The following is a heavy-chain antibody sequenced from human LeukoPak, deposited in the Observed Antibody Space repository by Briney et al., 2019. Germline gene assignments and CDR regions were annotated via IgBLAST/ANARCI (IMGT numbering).Heavy chain of an antibody. CDR2: ISSSSSCI. CDR3: ARSSYSSSWYVDY. Sequence: PGGSLRLSCAASGFTFSSYSMNWVRQAPGKGLEWVSSISSSSSCIYYADSVKGRFTISRDNAKNSLYLQMNSLRAEDTAVYYCARSSYSSSWYVDYWGQGTLVTVSS. CDR1: GFTFSSYS. J-gene: IGHJ4*02. V-gene: IGHV3-21*01. D-gene: IGHD6-13*01.